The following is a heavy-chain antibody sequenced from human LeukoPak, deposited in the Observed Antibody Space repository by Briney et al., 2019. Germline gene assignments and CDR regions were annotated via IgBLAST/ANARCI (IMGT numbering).Heavy chain of an antibody. Sequence: GGSLRLSCAASGFNLSNYAMHWVRQAPGKGLEWVAVISNDGTNKYYEDFVKGRFTISSDNSKNTLYLEMNTLRVEDTAVYYCARDYGSGSYSHYGMDVWGQGTTVTVS. J-gene: IGHJ6*02. D-gene: IGHD3-10*01. CDR3: ARDYGSGSYSHYGMDV. CDR1: GFNLSNYA. V-gene: IGHV3-33*01. CDR2: ISNDGTNK.